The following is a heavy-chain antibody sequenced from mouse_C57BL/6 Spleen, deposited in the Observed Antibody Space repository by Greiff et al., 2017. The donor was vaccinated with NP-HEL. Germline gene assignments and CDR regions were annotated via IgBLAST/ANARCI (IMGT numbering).Heavy chain of an antibody. D-gene: IGHD1-1*01. J-gene: IGHJ2*01. CDR3: TREDGYYGSSYVDY. CDR1: GYTFTSYW. Sequence: VQLQQSGTVLARPGASVKMSCKTSGYTFTSYWMHWVKQRPGQGLEWIGAIYPGNSDTSYNQKFKGKAKLTAVTSASTAYMELSSLTNEDSAVYYCTREDGYYGSSYVDYWGQGTTLTVSS. V-gene: IGHV1-5*01. CDR2: IYPGNSDT.